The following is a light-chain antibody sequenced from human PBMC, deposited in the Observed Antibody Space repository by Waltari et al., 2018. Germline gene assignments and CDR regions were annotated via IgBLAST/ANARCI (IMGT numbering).Light chain of an antibody. Sequence: EIEMTQSPPSLSVSPGETAILTCRASQNLGTSLSWFQLRPGRAPRHLIYGASTRATGIPARFSASGSGTEFSLTISSLQSDDFAVYYCLQYNNWPYTFGQGTRLEIK. CDR2: GAS. J-gene: IGKJ2*01. CDR1: QNLGTS. V-gene: IGKV3-15*01. CDR3: LQYNNWPYT.